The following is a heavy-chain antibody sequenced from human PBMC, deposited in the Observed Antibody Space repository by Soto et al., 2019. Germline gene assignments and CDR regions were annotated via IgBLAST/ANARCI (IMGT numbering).Heavy chain of an antibody. J-gene: IGHJ1*01. CDR3: AGHRHTDC. CDR1: GFTVSNNY. Sequence: EVQLVQSGGGLIQPGGSLRLSCAASGFTVSNNYMSWVRQAPGKGLEWVSLIYSGGSTYYADSVKGRFTISRDASKNTLYLRMNRLSAEDMVLYYWAGHRHTDCWGQGALVTGSS. D-gene: IGHD2-21*02. CDR2: IYSGGST. V-gene: IGHV3-53*01.